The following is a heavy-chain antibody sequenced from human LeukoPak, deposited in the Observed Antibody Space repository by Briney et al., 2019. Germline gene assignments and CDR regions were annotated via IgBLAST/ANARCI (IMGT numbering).Heavy chain of an antibody. V-gene: IGHV5-51*01. D-gene: IGHD1-1*01. CDR2: IYPGDSDA. J-gene: IGHJ4*02. Sequence: PGESLKISCKRSGYRFTTYWIAWVRQMPGKGLEWMGIIYPGDSDARYSPSFQGQVTFSADKSINTAYLQWSSLKASDTAMYYCARSGTAGTLASFDYWGQGTLVTVSS. CDR3: ARSGTAGTLASFDY. CDR1: GYRFTTYW.